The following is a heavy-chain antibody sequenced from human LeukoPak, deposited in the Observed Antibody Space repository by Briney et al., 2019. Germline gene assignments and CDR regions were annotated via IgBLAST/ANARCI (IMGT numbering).Heavy chain of an antibody. CDR1: GLTFSSYG. J-gene: IGHJ4*02. CDR3: AKMQGYFDY. CDR2: ITGDGTTT. Sequence: GGSLRLSCEASGLTFSSYGMSWVRQAPGKGLQWVSAITGDGTTTYYADSVKGRFTISRDNSKNMLNLQMSSLRAEDTAVYYCAKMQGYFDYWGQGTLVPVSS. V-gene: IGHV3-23*01.